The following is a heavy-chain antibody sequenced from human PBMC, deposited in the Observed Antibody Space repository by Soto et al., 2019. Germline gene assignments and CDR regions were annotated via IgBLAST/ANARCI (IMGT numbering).Heavy chain of an antibody. Sequence: QVQLVQSGAEVKKPGSSVKVSCKASGGTFSSYTISWVRQAPGQGLEWMGRIIPILGIANYAQKFQGRVTITADKSTSTAYMELSSLRSEDTAVYYCAREGGDIVVVGAWFDPWGQGTLVTVSS. D-gene: IGHD2-2*01. J-gene: IGHJ5*02. V-gene: IGHV1-69*08. CDR2: IIPILGIA. CDR1: GGTFSSYT. CDR3: AREGGDIVVVGAWFDP.